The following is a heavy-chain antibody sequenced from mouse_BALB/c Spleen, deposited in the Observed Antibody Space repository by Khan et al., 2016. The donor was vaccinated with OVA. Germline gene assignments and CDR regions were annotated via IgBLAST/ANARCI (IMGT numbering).Heavy chain of an antibody. CDR1: GFTFSTYG. Sequence: EVELVESGGDLVKPGGSLKLSCAASGFTFSTYGMSWVRQTPDKRLEWVATISTGGTYTYYHDSVKGRFTISRDNAKNTLYLQLSSLKSEDTAIYYCARLAYYYNSEGFAYWGPGTLVTVAA. D-gene: IGHD1-1*01. CDR2: ISTGGTYT. CDR3: ARLAYYYNSEGFAY. V-gene: IGHV5-6*01. J-gene: IGHJ3*01.